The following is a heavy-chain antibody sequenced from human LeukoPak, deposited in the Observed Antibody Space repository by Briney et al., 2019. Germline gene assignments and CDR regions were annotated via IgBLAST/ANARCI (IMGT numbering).Heavy chain of an antibody. V-gene: IGHV3-30*02. CDR1: GFPFSSYG. J-gene: IGHJ4*02. D-gene: IGHD6-13*01. CDR2: IRYDGSNK. Sequence: GGSLRLSCAASGFPFSSYGMHWVRQAPGKGLEWVAFIRYDGSNKYYADSVKGRFTISRDNSKNALYLQMNSLRAEDTAVYYCAKDLDSSPTPDFDYWGQGTLVTVSS. CDR3: AKDLDSSPTPDFDY.